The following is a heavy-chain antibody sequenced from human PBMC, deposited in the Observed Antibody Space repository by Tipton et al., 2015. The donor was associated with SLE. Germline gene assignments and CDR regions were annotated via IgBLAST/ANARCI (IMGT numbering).Heavy chain of an antibody. D-gene: IGHD1-26*01. V-gene: IGHV1-8*01. J-gene: IGHJ6*02. CDR2: VNPNSGNT. CDR1: GYTFAIFD. Sequence: QVQLVQSGAEVKRPGATVRVSCKASGYTFAIFDIHWVRQAPGQGLEWMGWVNPNSGNTAYAQKFQGRVTMTRDTSTSTAYMELSSLRSDDTAVYYCARLYSGSYYYYYGMDVWGQGTTVTVSS. CDR3: ARLYSGSYYYYYGMDV.